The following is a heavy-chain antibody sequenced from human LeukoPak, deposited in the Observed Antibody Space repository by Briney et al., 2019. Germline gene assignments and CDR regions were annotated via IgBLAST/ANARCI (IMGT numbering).Heavy chain of an antibody. J-gene: IGHJ4*02. D-gene: IGHD6-19*01. V-gene: IGHV3-73*01. CDR3: TSGSGWYSPDY. CDR2: ITSKPNSYAT. CDR1: GFTFNGSV. Sequence: GGSLTLSCAASGFTFNGSVMHWVRQASGKGLEWVGRITSKPNSYATVYAASVKGRFTISSDESKNTAYLQMNSLKTEDTAVYYCTSGSGWYSPDYWGQGTLVTVSS.